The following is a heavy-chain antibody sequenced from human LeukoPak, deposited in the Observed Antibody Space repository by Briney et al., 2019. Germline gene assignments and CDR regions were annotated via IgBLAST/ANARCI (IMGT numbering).Heavy chain of an antibody. V-gene: IGHV3-48*01. CDR3: ARRLDY. J-gene: IGHJ4*02. CDR1: GFTLSSYS. Sequence: PGGSLRLSCAASGFTLSSYSLNWVRQAPGKGLEWVSYISSSSNTIYYADSVKGRFTISRDNAKNSLYLQMNNLRAEDTAVYYCARRLDYWGQGTLVTASS. CDR2: ISSSSNTI.